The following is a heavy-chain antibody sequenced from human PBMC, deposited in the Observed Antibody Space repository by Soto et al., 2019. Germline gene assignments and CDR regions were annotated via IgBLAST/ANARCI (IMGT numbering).Heavy chain of an antibody. CDR2: ISGSGGST. CDR3: AKATRRFLEWLPWFAP. V-gene: IGHV3-23*01. Sequence: GGSLRLSCAASGFTFSSYAMSWVRQAPGEGLEWVSAISGSGGSTYYADSVKGRFTISRDNSKNTLYLQMNSLRAEDTAVYYCAKATRRFLEWLPWFAPWGQGTLVTVSS. D-gene: IGHD3-3*01. J-gene: IGHJ5*02. CDR1: GFTFSSYA.